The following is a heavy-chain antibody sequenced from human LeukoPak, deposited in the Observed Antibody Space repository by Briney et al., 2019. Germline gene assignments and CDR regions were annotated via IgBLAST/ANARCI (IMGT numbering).Heavy chain of an antibody. D-gene: IGHD3/OR15-3a*01. V-gene: IGHV3-21*01. Sequence: RPGGSLRLSCAASGFTFSSYTMNWVRQAPGKGLEWVSAISSTSTYTYYADSLKGRFTISRDNAKNSLYLQMNSLRVEDTAVYYCASDGQVNWFDPWGQGTLVTVSS. CDR3: ASDGQVNWFDP. CDR1: GFTFSSYT. CDR2: ISSTSTYT. J-gene: IGHJ5*02.